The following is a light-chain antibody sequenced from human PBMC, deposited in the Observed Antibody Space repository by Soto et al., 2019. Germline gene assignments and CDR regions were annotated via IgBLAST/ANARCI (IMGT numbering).Light chain of an antibody. Sequence: VLTQSPATLSLSPGERATLSCRASQTVSSFLAWYQQKPGQAPRLLIYGASSRATGIPDRFSGSGSGTDFTLTISRLEPEDFATYYCQQSYSSSATMFGQGTKVDIK. CDR1: QTVSSF. CDR3: QQSYSSSATM. V-gene: IGKV3-11*01. CDR2: GAS. J-gene: IGKJ2*01.